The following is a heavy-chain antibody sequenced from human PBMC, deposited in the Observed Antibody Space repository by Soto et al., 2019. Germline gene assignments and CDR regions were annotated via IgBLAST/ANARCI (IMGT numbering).Heavy chain of an antibody. D-gene: IGHD3-22*01. CDR2: INPNSGGT. CDR3: ARESDSSGYPYDAFDI. Sequence: ASVKVSCKASGYTFTGYYMHWVRQAPGQGLEWMGWINPNSGGTNYAQKFQGWVTMTRDTSISTAYMELSRLRSDDTAVYYCARESDSSGYPYDAFDIWGQGAMVTVS. CDR1: GYTFTGYY. J-gene: IGHJ3*02. V-gene: IGHV1-2*04.